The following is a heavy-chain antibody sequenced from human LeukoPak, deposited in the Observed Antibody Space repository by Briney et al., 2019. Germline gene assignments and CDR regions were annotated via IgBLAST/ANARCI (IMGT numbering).Heavy chain of an antibody. CDR2: ISSSGSTI. J-gene: IGHJ6*02. D-gene: IGHD1-26*01. CDR1: GFTFGSYE. CDR3: ARDLGSGSYGSTGMDV. Sequence: GGSLRLSCAASGFTFGSYEMNWVRQAPGKGLEWVSYISSSGSTIYYADSVKGRFTISRDNAKNSLYLQMNSLRAEDTAVYYCARDLGSGSYGSTGMDVWGQGATVTVSS. V-gene: IGHV3-48*03.